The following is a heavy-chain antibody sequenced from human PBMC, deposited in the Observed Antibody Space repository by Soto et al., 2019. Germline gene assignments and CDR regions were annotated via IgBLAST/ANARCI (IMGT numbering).Heavy chain of an antibody. D-gene: IGHD2-8*01. CDR1: GYTFTSYG. Sequence: ASVKVSCKASGYTFTSYGISWVRQAPGQGLEWMGWISAYNGNTNYAQKLQGRVTMTTDISTSTAYMELRSLRCDDTAVYYCARDKRYCTNRVCPNWFDPWGQGTLVTVSS. J-gene: IGHJ5*02. CDR3: ARDKRYCTNRVCPNWFDP. V-gene: IGHV1-18*01. CDR2: ISAYNGNT.